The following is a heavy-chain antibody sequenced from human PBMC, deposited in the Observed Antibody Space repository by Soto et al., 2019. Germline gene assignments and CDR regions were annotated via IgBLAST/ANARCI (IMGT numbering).Heavy chain of an antibody. D-gene: IGHD5-12*01. CDR2: IYYSGST. J-gene: IGHJ4*02. CDR3: ARVSGYSGYFDY. Sequence: SETLCLTCTVSGGSISSYDWSWIRQPPGKGLEWIGYIYYSGSTNYNPSLKSRVTISVDTSKNQFSLKLSSVTAADTAVYYCARVSGYSGYFDYWGQGTLVTVSS. CDR1: GGSISSYD. V-gene: IGHV4-59*01.